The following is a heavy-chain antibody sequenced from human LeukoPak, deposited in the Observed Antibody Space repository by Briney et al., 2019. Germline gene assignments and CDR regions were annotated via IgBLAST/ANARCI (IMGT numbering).Heavy chain of an antibody. Sequence: SETLSLTCTVSGGSISSSSYYWGWVRQPPGTGLEWIGSIYYSGSTYYNPSLKSRVTISVDTSKNQFSLKLSSVTAADTAVYYYARLFSRMVRAYHWFDPWGQGTLVTVSS. V-gene: IGHV4-39*01. D-gene: IGHD3-10*01. CDR3: ARLFSRMVRAYHWFDP. CDR2: IYYSGST. CDR1: GGSISSSSYY. J-gene: IGHJ5*02.